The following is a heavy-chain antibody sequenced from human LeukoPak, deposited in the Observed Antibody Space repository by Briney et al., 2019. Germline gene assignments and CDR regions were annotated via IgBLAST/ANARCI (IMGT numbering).Heavy chain of an antibody. Sequence: GASVKVSCKASGGTFSSYAISWVRQAPGQGLEWMGGIIPIFGTANYSQKFQGRVTITTDESTSTAYMELSSLRSEDTAVYYCAREGAVIAVAGNDFWGQGTLVTVSS. V-gene: IGHV1-69*05. J-gene: IGHJ4*02. CDR1: GGTFSSYA. CDR2: IIPIFGTA. CDR3: AREGAVIAVAGNDF. D-gene: IGHD6-19*01.